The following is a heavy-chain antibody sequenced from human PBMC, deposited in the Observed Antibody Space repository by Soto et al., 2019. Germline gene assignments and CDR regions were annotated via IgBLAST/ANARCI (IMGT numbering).Heavy chain of an antibody. CDR3: ASTPFYYYGLDV. CDR1: GGSITTAGYS. Sequence: TLSLTCTVSGGSITTAGYSWSWIRQPPGKALEWIGYVYHTGNAYPKPSLKSRVTISLDRSKNQFSLKMTSVTAADTALYYSASTPFYYYGLDVWGQGTTVTVSS. V-gene: IGHV4-30-2*01. J-gene: IGHJ6*02. CDR2: VYHTGNA.